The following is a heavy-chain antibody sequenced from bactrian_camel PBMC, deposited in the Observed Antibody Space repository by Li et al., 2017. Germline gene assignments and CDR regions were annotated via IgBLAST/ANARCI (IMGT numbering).Heavy chain of an antibody. V-gene: IGHV3S55*01. Sequence: VQLVESGGGSVQAGGSLRLSCAARGYTYDTYCMGWFRRPPGKEREGIAVIDSDGDTAYAESLKDRFTISVDNAKNTLYLQMNSLRPEDTAMYYCAADGVLCVFSDYDVPAKYRGQ. CDR1: GYTYDTYC. D-gene: IGHD4*01. J-gene: IGHJ4*01. CDR3: AADGVLCVFSDYDVPAKY. CDR2: IDSDGDT.